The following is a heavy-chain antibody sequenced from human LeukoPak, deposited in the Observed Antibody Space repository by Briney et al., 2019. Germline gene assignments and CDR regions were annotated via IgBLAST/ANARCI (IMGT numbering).Heavy chain of an antibody. J-gene: IGHJ4*02. CDR1: GFTFTPYA. V-gene: IGHV3-23*01. CDR3: AKAGVRIAAGQSFDY. CDR2: ISGSGGTT. D-gene: IGHD6-13*01. Sequence: PGGSLRLSCAASGFTFTPYAMTWVRQALGKGLEWVSAISGSGGTTYYADSVMGRFTISRDNSKNTLHLQMNSLRADDTAIYYCAKAGVRIAAGQSFDYWGQGTLVTVSS.